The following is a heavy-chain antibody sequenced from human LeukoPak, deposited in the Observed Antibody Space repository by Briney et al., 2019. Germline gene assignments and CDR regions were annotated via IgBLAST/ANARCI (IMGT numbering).Heavy chain of an antibody. CDR1: GITFSSYG. Sequence: GGSLRLSCAVSGITFSSYGMHWVRQAPGKGLEWVAVISYDGSNKYYADSVKGRFTISRDNSKNTLYLQMNSLRAEDTAVYYCAKDPGTTRYYFDYWGQGTLVTVSS. CDR3: AKDPGTTRYYFDY. J-gene: IGHJ4*02. V-gene: IGHV3-30*18. CDR2: ISYDGSNK. D-gene: IGHD6-13*01.